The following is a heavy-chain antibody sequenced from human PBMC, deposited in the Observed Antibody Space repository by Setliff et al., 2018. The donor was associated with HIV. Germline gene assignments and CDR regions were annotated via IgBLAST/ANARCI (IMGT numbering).Heavy chain of an antibody. D-gene: IGHD6-19*01. V-gene: IGHV4-39*01. J-gene: IGHJ4*02. CDR1: GASISSSSYY. CDR2: IYNSGTT. Sequence: PSETLSLTCTVSGASISSSSYYWGWLRQPPGKGLEWIGIIYNSGTTYYNPSLESRVTISIDAPKNQVSLKLKSVIAEDTAVYYCARRQWLVGVCRFDAWAQGTRVTVSS. CDR3: ARRQWLVGVCRFDA.